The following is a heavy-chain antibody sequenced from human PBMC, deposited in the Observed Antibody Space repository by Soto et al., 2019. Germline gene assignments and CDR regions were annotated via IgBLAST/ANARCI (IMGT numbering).Heavy chain of an antibody. CDR3: AASSPGLKQLVAYYYYGMDV. Sequence: ASVKVSCKASGYTFTSYGISWVRQAPGQGLEWIGWISVYSGNTNYAQKFQERVTITRDMSTSTAYMELSSLRSEDTAVYYCAASSPGLKQLVAYYYYGMDVWGQGTTVTVSS. D-gene: IGHD6-6*01. V-gene: IGHV1-18*01. J-gene: IGHJ6*02. CDR2: ISVYSGNT. CDR1: GYTFTSYG.